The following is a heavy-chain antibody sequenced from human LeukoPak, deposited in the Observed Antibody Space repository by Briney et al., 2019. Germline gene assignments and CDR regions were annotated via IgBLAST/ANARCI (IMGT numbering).Heavy chain of an antibody. V-gene: IGHV3-23*01. CDR3: ATEGFYY. Sequence: GSLRLSCAASGAAFTKYGMKWVRQAAGAGLEYISGISRSGDITHYADSVKGRFTISRDNVQNTLYLQMNSLRADDTALYYCATEGFYYWGPGTQVTVSS. CDR2: ISRSGDIT. CDR1: GAAFTKYG. J-gene: IGHJ4*02.